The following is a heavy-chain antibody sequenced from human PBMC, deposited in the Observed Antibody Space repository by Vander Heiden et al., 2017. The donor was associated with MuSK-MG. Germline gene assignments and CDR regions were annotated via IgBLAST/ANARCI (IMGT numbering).Heavy chain of an antibody. CDR3: ARDGGSCWYYYGMDV. CDR2: INAGNGNT. D-gene: IGHD2-15*01. Sequence: QVQLVQSGAEVKKPGASVKVSCKASGSTFTSYAMHWVRQAPGQRLEWMGWINAGNGNTKYSQKFQGRVTITRDTSASTAYMELSRLRSEDTAVYYCARDGGSCWYYYGMDVWVQGTTVTVSS. V-gene: IGHV1-3*01. CDR1: GSTFTSYA. J-gene: IGHJ6*02.